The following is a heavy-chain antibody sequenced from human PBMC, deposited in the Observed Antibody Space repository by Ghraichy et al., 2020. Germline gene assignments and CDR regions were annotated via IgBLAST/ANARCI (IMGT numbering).Heavy chain of an antibody. Sequence: IGEIHPSGGTRYNPSLTSRVTISVDNSKNYLSLKMTSLTAADTALYYCARDSPVWSGYQFDTWGQGTL. D-gene: IGHD3-3*01. CDR2: IHPSGGT. CDR3: ARDSPVWSGYQFDT. V-gene: IGHV4-4*02. J-gene: IGHJ5*02.